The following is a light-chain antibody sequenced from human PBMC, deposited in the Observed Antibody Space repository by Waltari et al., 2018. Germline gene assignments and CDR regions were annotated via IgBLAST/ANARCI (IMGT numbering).Light chain of an antibody. CDR3: AAWDDVLSGVV. J-gene: IGLJ2*01. CDR1: SSNIGSNY. V-gene: IGLV1-47*01. CDR2: RDN. Sequence: QPVLIQPPSASGTPGQRVTISCSGSSSNIGSNYVYWYQQVPGTAPKLLMFRDNGRPSGVPDRCSGSRSGTSASLAISGVRSEDEADYHCAAWDDVLSGVVFGGGTKLIVL.